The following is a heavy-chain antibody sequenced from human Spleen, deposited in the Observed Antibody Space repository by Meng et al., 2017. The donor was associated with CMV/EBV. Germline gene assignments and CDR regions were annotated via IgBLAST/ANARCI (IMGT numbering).Heavy chain of an antibody. J-gene: IGHJ6*02. CDR1: GFTFSSNS. D-gene: IGHD6-13*01. CDR2: ISPDGATT. V-gene: IGHV3-23*01. CDR3: AKYTSNWLGGMDV. Sequence: GESLKISCATSGFTFSSNSMSWVRQAPGKGLEWVSAISPDGATTYYADSVKGRFTMSRDNSKNTLFLQMNSLRAEDTATYYCAKYTSNWLGGMDVWGQGTTVTVSS.